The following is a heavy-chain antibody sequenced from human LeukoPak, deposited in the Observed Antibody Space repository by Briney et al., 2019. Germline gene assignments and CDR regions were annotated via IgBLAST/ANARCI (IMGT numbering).Heavy chain of an antibody. D-gene: IGHD4-17*01. CDR2: IYHGGST. Sequence: SETLSLTCSVSGGSMSSYYWSWIRQSPGKGLEWIGYIYHGGSTDYNSSLKSRVTISEDTSKKQFSLKVSSVTAADTAVYYCARVLFHDYGDYVPVRWFDPWGQGTLVTVSS. J-gene: IGHJ5*02. V-gene: IGHV4-59*01. CDR3: ARVLFHDYGDYVPVRWFDP. CDR1: GGSMSSYY.